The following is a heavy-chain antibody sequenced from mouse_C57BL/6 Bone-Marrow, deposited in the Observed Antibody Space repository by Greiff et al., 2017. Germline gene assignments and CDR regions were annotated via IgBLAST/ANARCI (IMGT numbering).Heavy chain of an antibody. V-gene: IGHV2-9-1*01. CDR1: GFSLTSYA. Sequence: VHLVESGPGLVAPSQSLSITCTVSGFSLTSYAISWVRQPPGKGLEWLGVIWTGGGTNYNSALKYRLSISKDNSKSQVFLKMNSRQTDDTARYYCARRITTVVDWYFYGWGTGTTVTVSS. CDR2: IWTGGGT. CDR3: ARRITTVVDWYFYG. J-gene: IGHJ1*03. D-gene: IGHD1-1*01.